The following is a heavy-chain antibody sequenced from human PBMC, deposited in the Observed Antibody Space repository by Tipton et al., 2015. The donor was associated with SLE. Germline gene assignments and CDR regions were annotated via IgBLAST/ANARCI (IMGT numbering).Heavy chain of an antibody. CDR3: ARVGRFGEFPLVYFDL. D-gene: IGHD3-10*01. J-gene: IGHJ2*01. Sequence: TLSLTCTVPGGSISSSSYYWGWIRQPPGKGLEWIGSIYYSGSTYYNPSLKSRVTISVDTSKNQFSLKLSSVTAADTAVYYCARVGRFGEFPLVYFDLWGRGTLVTVSS. CDR2: IYYSGST. CDR1: GGSISSSSYY. V-gene: IGHV4-39*07.